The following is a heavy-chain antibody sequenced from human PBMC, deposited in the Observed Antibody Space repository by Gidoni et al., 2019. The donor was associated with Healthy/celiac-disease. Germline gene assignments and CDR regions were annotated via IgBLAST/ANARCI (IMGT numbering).Heavy chain of an antibody. CDR1: GFTFSSYS. Sequence: EVQLVESGGGLVKPGGSRRLSCAASGFTFSSYSMNWVRQAPGKGLEWVSSISSSSSYIYYADSVKGRFTISRDNAKNSLYLQMNSLRAEDTAVYYCARGGDQGIGRIWGQGTMVTVSS. V-gene: IGHV3-21*01. CDR2: ISSSSSYI. J-gene: IGHJ3*02. CDR3: ARGGDQGIGRI. D-gene: IGHD1-26*01.